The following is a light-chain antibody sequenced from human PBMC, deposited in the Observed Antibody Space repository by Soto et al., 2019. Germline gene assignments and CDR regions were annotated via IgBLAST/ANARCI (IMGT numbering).Light chain of an antibody. CDR3: LSFDSSLSVV. Sequence: QSVLTQPPSVSGATGQRVTISCTGSSSNIGAGYDVHWYQQLPGRAPKLLIYGNTNRPSGVPERFSGSKSGTSASLAITGLQAEDEADYYCLSFDSSLSVVFGGGTQLTVL. V-gene: IGLV1-40*01. CDR2: GNT. CDR1: SSNIGAGYD. J-gene: IGLJ2*01.